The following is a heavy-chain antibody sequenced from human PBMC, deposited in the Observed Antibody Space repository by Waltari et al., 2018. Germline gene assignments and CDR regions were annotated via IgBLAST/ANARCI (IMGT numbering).Heavy chain of an antibody. CDR3: AKDGGVAVAEYYFDY. Sequence: QVQLVESGGGVVRPGRSLRLSCAASGFTFSRYGMHWVRRAPGKGLEWVAVISYYGSNKYYADSVKGRFTISRDNSKNTLYLQMNSLRAEDTAVYYCAKDGGVAVAEYYFDYWGQGTLVTVSS. D-gene: IGHD6-19*01. CDR2: ISYYGSNK. V-gene: IGHV3-30*18. CDR1: GFTFSRYG. J-gene: IGHJ4*02.